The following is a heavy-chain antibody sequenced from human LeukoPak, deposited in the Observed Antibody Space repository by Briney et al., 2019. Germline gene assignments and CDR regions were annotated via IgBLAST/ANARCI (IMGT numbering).Heavy chain of an antibody. CDR1: GFTFSSYA. D-gene: IGHD4-17*01. Sequence: GGSLRLSCAASGFTFSSYAMSWVRQAPGKGLEWVSAISGSGDSTYYADAVKGRFTISRDNSENTLYLQMNSLRAEDTAVYYCAKEGNGDYYFDYWGQGTLVTVSS. J-gene: IGHJ4*02. CDR3: AKEGNGDYYFDY. V-gene: IGHV3-23*01. CDR2: ISGSGDST.